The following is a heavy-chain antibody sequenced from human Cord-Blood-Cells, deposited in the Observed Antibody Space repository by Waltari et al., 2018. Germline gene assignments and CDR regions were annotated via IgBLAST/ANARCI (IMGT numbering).Heavy chain of an antibody. Sequence: EVQLVESGGGLVKPGGSLRLSCAASGFTFSSYSMNWVRQAPGKGLEWVSSISSSSSYIYYADSVKGRFTISRDNAKNSLYLQMNSLRAEDTAVYYCARDQDNWNYYYYYYMDVWGNGTTVTVSS. V-gene: IGHV3-21*01. D-gene: IGHD1-20*01. J-gene: IGHJ6*03. CDR3: ARDQDNWNYYYYYYMDV. CDR2: ISSSSSYI. CDR1: GFTFSSYS.